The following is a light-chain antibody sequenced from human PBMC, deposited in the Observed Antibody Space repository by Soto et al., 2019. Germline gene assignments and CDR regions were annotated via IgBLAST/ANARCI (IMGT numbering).Light chain of an antibody. Sequence: DIQMTQSPSSLSASVGDRVTITCQASQDISNYLNWYQQKPGKAPKVLIYDASTLVRGVTSRFSGSGSGTDFTFTITGLQPEDIATYYCQQYDLVAGVYTFGQGTKLEI. J-gene: IGKJ2*01. CDR2: DAS. CDR3: QQYDLVAGVYT. CDR1: QDISNY. V-gene: IGKV1-33*01.